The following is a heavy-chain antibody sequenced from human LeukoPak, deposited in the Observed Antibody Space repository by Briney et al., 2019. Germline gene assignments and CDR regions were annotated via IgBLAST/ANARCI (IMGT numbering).Heavy chain of an antibody. V-gene: IGHV4-34*01. D-gene: IGHD2/OR15-2a*01. Sequence: SETLSLTCAVYGGSFSGYYWSWIRQPPGKGLEWIGEINHSGSTNYNPSLKSRVTISVDTSKNQFSLKLSSVTAADTAVYYCARRGNLWARRGQGTLVTVSS. CDR2: INHSGST. J-gene: IGHJ4*02. CDR3: ARRGNLWAR. CDR1: GGSFSGYY.